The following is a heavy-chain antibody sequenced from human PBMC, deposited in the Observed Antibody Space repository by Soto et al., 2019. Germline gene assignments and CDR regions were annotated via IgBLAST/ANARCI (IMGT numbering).Heavy chain of an antibody. J-gene: IGHJ3*02. CDR1: GGSISSYY. D-gene: IGHD6-13*01. CDR3: ARQYSSSRDAFDI. V-gene: IGHV4-59*08. CDR2: IYYSGST. Sequence: SETLSLTCTVSGGSISSYYWSWIRQPPGKGLEWIGYIYYSGSTNYNPSLKSRVTISVDTSKNQFSLKLSSVTAADTAVYYCARQYSSSRDAFDIWGQGTMVTVSS.